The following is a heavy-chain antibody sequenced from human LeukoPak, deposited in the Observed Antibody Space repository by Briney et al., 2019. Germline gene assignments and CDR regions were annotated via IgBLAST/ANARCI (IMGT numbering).Heavy chain of an antibody. V-gene: IGHV3-23*01. J-gene: IGHJ4*02. CDR1: GFTFSYYA. D-gene: IGHD1-20*01. Sequence: PGGSLRLSCAASGFTFSYYAMSWVRQAPGKGLEWVSGISGSGGNTNYADSVKGRFTISRDNAKNSLYLQMNSLRAEDTAVYYCARRRYNWNAIDYWGQGTLVTVSS. CDR3: ARRRYNWNAIDY. CDR2: ISGSGGNT.